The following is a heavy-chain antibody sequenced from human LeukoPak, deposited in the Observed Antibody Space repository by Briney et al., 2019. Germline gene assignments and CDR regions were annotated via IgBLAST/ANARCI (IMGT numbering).Heavy chain of an antibody. J-gene: IGHJ4*02. V-gene: IGHV1-2*02. CDR1: GYTFTAYY. CDR3: ARGDLRYFDWFYY. Sequence: ASVKVSCKATGYTFTAYYMQWVRQAPGQGLEWMGWINPNSGTTNCAQKFQGRVTMTRDTSTSTVYMELSSLRSEDTAVYYCARGDLRYFDWFYYWGQGTLVTVSS. CDR2: INPNSGTT. D-gene: IGHD3-9*01.